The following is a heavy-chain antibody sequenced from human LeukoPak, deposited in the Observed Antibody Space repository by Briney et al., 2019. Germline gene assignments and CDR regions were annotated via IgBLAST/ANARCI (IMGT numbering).Heavy chain of an antibody. CDR2: VYYSGTT. V-gene: IGHV4-61*08. J-gene: IGHJ6*02. D-gene: IGHD2/OR15-2a*01. CDR3: AREYSNSSRGDYYYHGKAV. Sequence: PSETLSLTCTVSGGSVNSGGYYWSWIRQSPGNGLEWIGYVYYSGTTNYNPSLKSGVTISLDTSKDQFSLRLNSVTAADTAVYYCAREYSNSSRGDYYYHGKAVWGPGTTVTVSS. CDR1: GGSVNSGGYY.